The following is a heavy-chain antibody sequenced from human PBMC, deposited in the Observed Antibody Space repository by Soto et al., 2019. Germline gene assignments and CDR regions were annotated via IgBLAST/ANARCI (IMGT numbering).Heavy chain of an antibody. J-gene: IGHJ4*02. CDR2: ISDSGST. CDR1: GGSISRYF. V-gene: IGHV4-59*01. CDR3: ARTVSGYYFDH. D-gene: IGHD3-22*01. Sequence: LSLTCTVSGGSISRYFWSWIRQPPGKGLEWIGYISDSGSTNYHPSLRSRVTISVDTSKNQFSLKLRSVTAADTAVYYCARTVSGYYFDHWGQGSLVTVSS.